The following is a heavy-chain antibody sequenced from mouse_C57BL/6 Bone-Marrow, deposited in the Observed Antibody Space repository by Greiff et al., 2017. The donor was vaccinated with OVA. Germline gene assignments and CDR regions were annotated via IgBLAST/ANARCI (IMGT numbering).Heavy chain of an antibody. J-gene: IGHJ3*01. CDR2: IYPGSGST. CDR1: GYTFTSYW. D-gene: IGHD1-1*01. Sequence: VQLQQPGAELVKPGASVKMSCKASGYTFTSYWITWVKQRPGQGLEWIGDIYPGSGSTNYNEKFKSKATLTVDTSSSTAYMQLSSLTSEDSAVYYCARESNYYGSEAYWGQGTLVTVSA. V-gene: IGHV1-55*01. CDR3: ARESNYYGSEAY.